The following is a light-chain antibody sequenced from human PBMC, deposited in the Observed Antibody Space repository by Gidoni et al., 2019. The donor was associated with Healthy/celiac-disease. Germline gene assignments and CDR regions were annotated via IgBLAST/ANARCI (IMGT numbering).Light chain of an antibody. Sequence: DIQMTQSPSSLSASVGDSVTITCRASQGISNYLAWYQQKPGKVPKLLIYAASTLQSGVPSRFSGSGSGTDFTLTISSLQHEDVATYYWQKYNSASITFGQGTRLEIK. CDR2: AAS. V-gene: IGKV1-27*01. CDR1: QGISNY. J-gene: IGKJ5*01. CDR3: QKYNSASIT.